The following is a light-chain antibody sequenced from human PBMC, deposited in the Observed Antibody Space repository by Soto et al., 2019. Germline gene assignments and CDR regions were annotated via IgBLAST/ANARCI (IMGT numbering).Light chain of an antibody. CDR2: GAS. Sequence: IVMTQSPSTLSGSPGAMGTLSCRASQSVSSNLAWYQQKPGQAPRLLIYGASTRATGIPARFRGSGSGTEFTLTIDSLQSEDFAVYYCQQYNDWPPAFGGGTKVDIK. CDR3: QQYNDWPPA. CDR1: QSVSSN. V-gene: IGKV3-15*01. J-gene: IGKJ4*01.